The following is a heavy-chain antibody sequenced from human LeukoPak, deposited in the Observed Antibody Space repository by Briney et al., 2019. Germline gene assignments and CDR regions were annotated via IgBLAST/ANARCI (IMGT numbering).Heavy chain of an antibody. J-gene: IGHJ6*02. D-gene: IGHD6-13*01. V-gene: IGHV3-30*04. Sequence: PGGSLRLSCAASGFTFSSYAMHWVRQAPGKGLEWVAVISYDGSNKYYADSVKGRFTISRDNSKNTLYLQMNSLRAEDTAVYYCARDTGQQLEYYYYGMDVWGQGTTVTVSS. CDR1: GFTFSSYA. CDR2: ISYDGSNK. CDR3: ARDTGQQLEYYYYGMDV.